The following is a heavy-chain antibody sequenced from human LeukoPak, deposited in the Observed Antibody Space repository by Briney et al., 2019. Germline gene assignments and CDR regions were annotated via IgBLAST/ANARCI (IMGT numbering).Heavy chain of an antibody. Sequence: PSETLSLTCTVSGGSISSSSYYWGWIRQPPGKGLEWIGSIYYSGSTYYNPSLKSRVTISVDTSKNQFSLKLNSVTPEDTAVYYCAELGITMIGGVWGKGTTVTISS. CDR2: IYYSGST. D-gene: IGHD3-10*02. CDR1: GGSISSSSYY. J-gene: IGHJ6*04. CDR3: AELGITMIGGV. V-gene: IGHV4-39*01.